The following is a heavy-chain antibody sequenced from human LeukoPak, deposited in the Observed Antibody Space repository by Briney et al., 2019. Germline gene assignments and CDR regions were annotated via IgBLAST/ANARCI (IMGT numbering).Heavy chain of an antibody. CDR3: ARERFWSGPSPLDY. J-gene: IGHJ4*02. CDR2: ISAYNGNT. V-gene: IGHV1-18*01. D-gene: IGHD3-3*01. CDR1: GYTFTSCG. Sequence: ASVKVSCKASGYTFTSCGISWVRQAPGQGLEWMGWISAYNGNTNYAQKLQGRVTMTTDTSTSTAYMELRSLRSDDTAVYYCARERFWSGPSPLDYWGQGTLVTVSS.